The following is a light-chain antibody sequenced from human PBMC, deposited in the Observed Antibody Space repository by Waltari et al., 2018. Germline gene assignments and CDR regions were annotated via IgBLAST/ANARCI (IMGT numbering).Light chain of an antibody. Sequence: QSALTQPASVSGSPGQSITISCTGTSSDFGSYNRVSWYQQNPGEVPKLMIYEVNMRPSGVAYRFSGSKSGNTATLTISGLQAEDEADYYCSSHTRDLSWLFGGGTKVTVL. CDR1: SSDFGSYNR. CDR3: SSHTRDLSWL. CDR2: EVN. J-gene: IGLJ3*02. V-gene: IGLV2-23*02.